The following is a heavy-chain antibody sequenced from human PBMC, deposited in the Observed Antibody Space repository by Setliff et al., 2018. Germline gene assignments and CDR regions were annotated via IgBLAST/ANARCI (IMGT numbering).Heavy chain of an antibody. Sequence: SETLSLTCTVSGGSISSGDYYWSWIRQPPGKGLEWIGYIYYSGSTYYNPSLKSRVTISVDTAKNQFSRKLRSVTAADTAVYYCVKPTWAGEVSSPFAFWFESWGQGTLVTVSS. D-gene: IGHD3-3*01. CDR3: VKPTWAGEVSSPFAFWFES. CDR1: GGSISSGDYY. J-gene: IGHJ5*01. CDR2: IYYSGST. V-gene: IGHV4-30-4*08.